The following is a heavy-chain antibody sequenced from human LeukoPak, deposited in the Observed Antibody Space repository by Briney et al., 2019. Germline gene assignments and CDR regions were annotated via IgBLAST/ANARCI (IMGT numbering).Heavy chain of an antibody. V-gene: IGHV3-30*18. CDR3: AKRMGPTIVANDLDY. D-gene: IGHD3-22*01. CDR1: GFTFSSYG. J-gene: IGHJ4*02. CDR2: ISYDGSNK. Sequence: GGSLRLSCAASGFTFSSYGMHWVRQAPGKGLEWVAVISYDGSNKYYPDSVKGRFTISRDNSKNTLYLQMNSLRAEDTAVYYCAKRMGPTIVANDLDYWGQGTLVTVSS.